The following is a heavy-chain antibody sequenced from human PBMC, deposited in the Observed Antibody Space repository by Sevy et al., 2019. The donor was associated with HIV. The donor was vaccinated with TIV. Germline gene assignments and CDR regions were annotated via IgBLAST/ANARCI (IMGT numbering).Heavy chain of an antibody. CDR2: ISSTGSHK. Sequence: GGSLRLSCAASGFNFRTHAMHWVRQPPGKGLEWVAVISSTGSHKYYANSVRGRCTISRDNSENTLSLQMNGLRLDDTGLYYCAREAGYTTTWSPGNYWGLGTLVTVSS. CDR3: AREAGYTTTWSPGNY. CDR1: GFNFRTHA. V-gene: IGHV3-30-3*01. J-gene: IGHJ4*02. D-gene: IGHD5-12*01.